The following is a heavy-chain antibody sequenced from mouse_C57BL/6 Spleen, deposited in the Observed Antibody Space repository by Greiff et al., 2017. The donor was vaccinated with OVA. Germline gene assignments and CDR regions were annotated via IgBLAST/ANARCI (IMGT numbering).Heavy chain of an antibody. CDR3: AGPCFLPPYHFGC. J-gene: IGHJ2*01. V-gene: IGHV1-82*01. Sequence: QVQLQQSGPELVKPGASVKISCKASGYAFSSSWMNWVKQRPGKGLEWIGRIYPGDGDTNYNGKFKGKATLTADKSSSTAYMQLSSLTSEDSAVYCCAGPCFLPPYHFGCWGQGTTLSDSP. CDR1: GYAFSSSW. CDR2: IYPGDGDT. D-gene: IGHD2-1*01.